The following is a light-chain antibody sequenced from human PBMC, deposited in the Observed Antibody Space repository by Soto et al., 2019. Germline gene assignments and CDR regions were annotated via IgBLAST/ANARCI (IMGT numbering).Light chain of an antibody. Sequence: QSVLTQPASVSGSPGQSINISCTGTSSDIGGYKHVSWYQQHPGKAPKLMIYDVSSRPSGVSNRFSGSKSGNTASLIISGLQAEDEADYYCTSYTSFNLYVFGTGTKVTVL. J-gene: IGLJ1*01. CDR1: SSDIGGYKH. CDR3: TSYTSFNLYV. V-gene: IGLV2-14*01. CDR2: DVS.